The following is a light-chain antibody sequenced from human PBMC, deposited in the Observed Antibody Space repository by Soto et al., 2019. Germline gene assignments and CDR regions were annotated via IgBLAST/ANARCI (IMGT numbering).Light chain of an antibody. CDR1: QGVDSD. J-gene: IGKJ4*01. CDR2: GAS. Sequence: IQMTQSPSSLSASVGDSVTITCRASQGVDSDLSWYQQRPGKAPKLLIYGASNLHSGVPSRFSGRGSGTLFTLTISSLQPEDVATYYCQQSYSTLVLTFGGWTKVELK. V-gene: IGKV1-39*01. CDR3: QQSYSTLVLT.